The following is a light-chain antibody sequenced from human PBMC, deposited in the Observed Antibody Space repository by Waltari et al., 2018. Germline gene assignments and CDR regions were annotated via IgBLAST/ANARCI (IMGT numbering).Light chain of an antibody. CDR2: EVN. V-gene: IGLV2-8*01. CDR3: SSFAGRDNFGV. Sequence: QSALTQPPSAAGSPGQSVTISCPGTSRAVGAYDYASWYQQHPGKAPKLLIYEVNKRPSGVPDRFSGSKSGNTASLTVSGLQVEDEGDYYCSSFAGRDNFGVFGGGTKLTVL. J-gene: IGLJ3*02. CDR1: SRAVGAYDY.